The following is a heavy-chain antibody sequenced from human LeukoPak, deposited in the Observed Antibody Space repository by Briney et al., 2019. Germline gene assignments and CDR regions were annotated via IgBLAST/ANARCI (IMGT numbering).Heavy chain of an antibody. J-gene: IGHJ4*02. Sequence: GASVKVSCKASGYTFTSYYMHWVRQAPGQGLEWMGIINPSGGSTSYAQKFQGRVTITADESTSTAYMELSSLRSEDTAVYYCARMVDDDPSPFDYWGQGTLVTVSS. V-gene: IGHV1-46*01. D-gene: IGHD2-15*01. CDR1: GYTFTSYY. CDR3: ARMVDDDPSPFDY. CDR2: INPSGGST.